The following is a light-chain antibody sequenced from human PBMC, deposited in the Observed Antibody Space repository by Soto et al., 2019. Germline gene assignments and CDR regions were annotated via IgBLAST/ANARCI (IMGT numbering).Light chain of an antibody. J-gene: IGKJ1*01. CDR3: LQHYNYPRT. Sequence: DIQMTQAPSVLSASVGDRITITCRASQGISNYLAWFQQKQGKXHKXXIYIASTLQSGVPSRFSGSGSGTELNITISSLQPEDFETYYCLQHYNYPRTFGQGTKVDIK. CDR1: QGISNY. CDR2: IAS. V-gene: IGKV1-17*03.